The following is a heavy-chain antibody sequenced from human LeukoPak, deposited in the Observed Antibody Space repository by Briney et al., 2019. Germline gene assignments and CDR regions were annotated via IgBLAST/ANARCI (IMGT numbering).Heavy chain of an antibody. CDR2: IYYSGST. CDR1: GGSISSGGYY. CDR3: ARSASPWLVEDY. Sequence: PSETLSLTCTVSGGSISSGGYYWSWIRQHPGKGLEWIGYIYYSGSTYYNPSLKSRVTISVDTSKNQFSLKLSSVTAADTAVYYCARSASPWLVEDYWGQGTLVTVSS. V-gene: IGHV4-31*03. D-gene: IGHD6-19*01. J-gene: IGHJ4*02.